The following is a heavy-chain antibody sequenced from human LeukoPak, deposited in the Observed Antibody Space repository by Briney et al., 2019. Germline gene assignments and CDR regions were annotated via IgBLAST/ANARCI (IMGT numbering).Heavy chain of an antibody. CDR1: GGSISSSSYY. J-gene: IGHJ5*02. Sequence: KPSETLSLTCTVSGGSISSSSYYWGWIRQPPGKGLEWIGYIHYSGSTNYNPSLQSRVTISVDTSKNQFSLKLSSVTAADTAVYYCARGEGWFDPWGQGTLVTVSS. CDR2: IHYSGST. V-gene: IGHV4-61*05. CDR3: ARGEGWFDP.